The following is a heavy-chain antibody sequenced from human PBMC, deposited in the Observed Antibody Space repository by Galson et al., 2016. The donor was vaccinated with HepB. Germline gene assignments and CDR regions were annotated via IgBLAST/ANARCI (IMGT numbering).Heavy chain of an antibody. D-gene: IGHD1-26*01. J-gene: IGHJ4*02. CDR1: GFTFSSYA. CDR2: ISGSGGST. V-gene: IGHV3-23*01. Sequence: SPRLSCAASGFTFSSYAMSWVRQAPGKGLEWVSAISGSGGSTYHADSVKGRFTISRDNSKNTLNLQMDSLRVEDTALYFCAKRAGGGTYYAIDYWGQGTLVTVSS. CDR3: AKRAGGGTYYAIDY.